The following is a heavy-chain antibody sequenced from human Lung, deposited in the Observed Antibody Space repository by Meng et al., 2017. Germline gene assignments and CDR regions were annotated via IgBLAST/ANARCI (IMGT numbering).Heavy chain of an antibody. Sequence: QLQLQQWGEGLLQPSQTRSLTRAFSGRSFSDYYWSWLRQTPGKGLEWLGDINHSGSTNYNPSLESRATISVDTSQNNLSLKLSSVTAADSAVYYCARGTTTMAHDFDYWGQGTLVTASS. J-gene: IGHJ4*02. CDR1: GRSFSDYY. V-gene: IGHV4-34*01. CDR2: INHSGST. CDR3: ARGTTTMAHDFDY. D-gene: IGHD4-11*01.